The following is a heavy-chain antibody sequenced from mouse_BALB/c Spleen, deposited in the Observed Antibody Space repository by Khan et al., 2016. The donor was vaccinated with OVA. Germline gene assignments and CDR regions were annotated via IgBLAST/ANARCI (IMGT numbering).Heavy chain of an antibody. CDR2: IYPGDGDT. CDR3: SSGIPDYYAMDY. CDR1: GYTFTRYW. V-gene: IGHV1-87*01. Sequence: VQLVESGAELARPGASVKLSCKASGYTFTRYWMQWVKQRPGQGLEWIGAIYPGDGDTRYTQKFKGKATLTADKSSSTAYMQLSSLASEDSAVYYCSSGIPDYYAMDYWGQGTSVTVSS. J-gene: IGHJ4*01.